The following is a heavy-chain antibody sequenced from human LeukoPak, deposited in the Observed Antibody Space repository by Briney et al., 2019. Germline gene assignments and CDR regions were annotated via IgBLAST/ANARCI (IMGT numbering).Heavy chain of an antibody. V-gene: IGHV4-34*01. J-gene: IGHJ6*02. CDR2: INHSGST. D-gene: IGHD6-19*01. Sequence: SETLSLTCAVYGGSFSGYYWSWIRQPPGKGLEWIGEINHSGSTNYNPFLKSRVTISVDTSKNQFSLKLSSVTAADTAVYYCARVSTVAGSPRTNYYYYYGMDVWGQGTTVTVSS. CDR3: ARVSTVAGSPRTNYYYYYGMDV. CDR1: GGSFSGYY.